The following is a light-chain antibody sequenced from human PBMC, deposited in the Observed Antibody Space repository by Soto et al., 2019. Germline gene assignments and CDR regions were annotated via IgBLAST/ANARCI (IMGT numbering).Light chain of an antibody. CDR3: QQYGTSPWT. V-gene: IGKV3-20*01. CDR2: ATS. Sequence: EIVMTQSPVTLSVSPGERVTLSCRASQSVASDLAWYQQKPGQAPRLLIYATSSRATGIPDRFSGSGSGTDFTLTISRLEPEDFAVYYCQQYGTSPWTFGQGTKVEIK. CDR1: QSVASD. J-gene: IGKJ1*01.